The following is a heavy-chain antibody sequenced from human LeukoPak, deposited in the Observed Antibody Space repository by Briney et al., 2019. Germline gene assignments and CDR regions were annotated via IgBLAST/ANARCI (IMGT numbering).Heavy chain of an antibody. CDR1: GYTFTGYC. CDR2: INPNSGGT. V-gene: IGHV1-2*02. J-gene: IGHJ5*02. CDR3: ARGRGGCGGSNWFDP. Sequence: ASVTVSCKASGYTFTGYCMHWVRQAPGQGLEWMGWINPNSGGTVYAQKFQGRVTMTRDMSISTAYMELNRLKSDDTAMYYCARGRGGCGGSNWFDPWGQGTLVTVSS. D-gene: IGHD6-19*01.